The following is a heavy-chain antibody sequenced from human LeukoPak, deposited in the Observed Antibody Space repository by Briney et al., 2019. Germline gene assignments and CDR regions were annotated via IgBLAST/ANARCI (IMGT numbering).Heavy chain of an antibody. CDR3: AREDTAMVMVWFDP. Sequence: ASVKVSCKASGYTFTGYYMHWVRQAPGQGLELMGWINPNSGGTNYAQKFQGRVTMTRDTSISTAYMELSRLRSDDTAVYYCAREDTAMVMVWFDPWGQGTLVTVSS. CDR2: INPNSGGT. J-gene: IGHJ5*02. D-gene: IGHD5-18*01. CDR1: GYTFTGYY. V-gene: IGHV1-2*02.